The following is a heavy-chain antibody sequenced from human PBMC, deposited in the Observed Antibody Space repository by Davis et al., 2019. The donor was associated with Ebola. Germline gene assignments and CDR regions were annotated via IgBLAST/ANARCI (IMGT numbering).Heavy chain of an antibody. J-gene: IGHJ4*02. CDR1: GYTFNIYG. CDR2: INAGSGYT. D-gene: IGHD4-17*01. Sequence: ASVKVSCKASGYTFNIYGMHWVRQAPGQRLEYMGWINAGSGYTHYSQNFQGRLTISRDTSTYTLYMEMSSLTSEDTAVYYCARETDYGQFDYWGQGTLVTVSS. CDR3: ARETDYGQFDY. V-gene: IGHV1-3*01.